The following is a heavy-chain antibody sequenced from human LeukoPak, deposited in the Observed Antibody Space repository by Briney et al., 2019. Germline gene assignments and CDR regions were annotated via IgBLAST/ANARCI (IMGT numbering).Heavy chain of an antibody. V-gene: IGHV3-23*01. J-gene: IGHJ4*02. D-gene: IGHD1-26*01. CDR2: ISGSGSDT. Sequence: PGGSLRLSCAASGFTFRTYAMTWVRQAPGKGLEWVSAISGSGSDTYYADSVTGRFTVSRDNSKNAVYLKMNSLRAEDTAVYYCAKVAGSYYPFDYWGQGTLVTVSS. CDR3: AKVAGSYYPFDY. CDR1: GFTFRTYA.